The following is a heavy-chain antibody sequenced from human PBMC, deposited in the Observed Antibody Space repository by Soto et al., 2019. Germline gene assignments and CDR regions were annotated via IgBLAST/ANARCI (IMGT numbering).Heavy chain of an antibody. CDR2: IYYSGST. CDR3: ARLGSSWKRTVDY. Sequence: PSETLSLTCTVSGGSISSYYWSWIRQPPGKGLEWIGYIYYSGSTNYNPSLKSRVTISVDTSKNQFSLKLSSVTAAGTAVYYCARLGSSWKRTVDYWGQGTLVTVSS. CDR1: GGSISSYY. D-gene: IGHD6-13*01. V-gene: IGHV4-59*08. J-gene: IGHJ4*02.